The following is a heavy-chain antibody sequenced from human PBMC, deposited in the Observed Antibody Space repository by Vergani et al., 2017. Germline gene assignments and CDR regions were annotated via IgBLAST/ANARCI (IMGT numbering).Heavy chain of an antibody. Sequence: QITLKESGPTQVKPTQTLTLTCTFSGFSLSTSGVGVGWIRQPPGKALEWLALIYWNDDKRYSPSLKSRLTITKDTSKNQVVLTMTNMDPVDTATYYCAHRLFDWPHFDYWGQGTLVTVSS. CDR3: AHRLFDWPHFDY. J-gene: IGHJ4*02. V-gene: IGHV2-5*01. CDR2: IYWNDDK. D-gene: IGHD3-9*01. CDR1: GFSLSTSGVG.